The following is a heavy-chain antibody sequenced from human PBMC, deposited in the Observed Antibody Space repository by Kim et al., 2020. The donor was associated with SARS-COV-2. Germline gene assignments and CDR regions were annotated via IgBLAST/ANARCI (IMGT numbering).Heavy chain of an antibody. D-gene: IGHD6-6*01. J-gene: IGHJ4*02. Sequence: GGSLRLSCAASGFTFSTYAMGWVRQAPGKGLEWVSSIGGDGGSTYYAESVKGRFTISRDNTKNTLYLQMNSLRAEDSALYYCAKGSWSSSYDFDYWGQGTLVTVSS. V-gene: IGHV3-23*01. CDR3: AKGSWSSSYDFDY. CDR1: GFTFSTYA. CDR2: IGGDGGST.